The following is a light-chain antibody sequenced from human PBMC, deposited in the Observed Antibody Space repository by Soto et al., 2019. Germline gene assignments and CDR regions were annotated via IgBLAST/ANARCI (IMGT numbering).Light chain of an antibody. J-gene: IGKJ2*01. CDR2: AAS. CDR1: QSISSY. V-gene: IGKV1-39*01. CDR3: QQSYSTPMYT. Sequence: DIQMTQSPSSLSASVGDRVTITCRASQSISSYLNWYQQKPAKAPKLLIYAASSLQSGVPSRFSGSGSGTDCTLTISRLQPEDFATYYCQQSYSTPMYTFGQGTKLEIK.